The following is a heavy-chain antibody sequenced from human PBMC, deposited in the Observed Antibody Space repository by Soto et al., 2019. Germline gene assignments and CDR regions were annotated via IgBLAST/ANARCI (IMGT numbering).Heavy chain of an antibody. CDR3: ARGAFIAVAGTSLDY. V-gene: IGHV1-69*13. CDR1: GGTFSSYA. D-gene: IGHD6-19*01. Sequence: PRASGKVSCKASGGTFSSYAISWVRQAPGQGLEWMGGIIPIFGTANYAQKFQGRVTITADESTSTAYMELSSLRSEDTAVYYCARGAFIAVAGTSLDYWGQVTLVTVSS. J-gene: IGHJ4*02. CDR2: IIPIFGTA.